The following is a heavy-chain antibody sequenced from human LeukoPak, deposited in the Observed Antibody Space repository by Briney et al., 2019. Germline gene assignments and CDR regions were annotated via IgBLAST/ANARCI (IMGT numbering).Heavy chain of an antibody. CDR2: IGTSADT. J-gene: IGHJ4*02. D-gene: IGHD2-15*01. CDR3: AKNVPGRAIDD. Sequence: GGSLRLSCAASGVTFSSYAMSWVRQAPGKGLEWVSTIGTSADTYYPDSVKGRFTISRDNSRNTLDLQMNSLRADDTAVYYCAKNVPGRAIDDWGQGTLVTVST. V-gene: IGHV3-23*01. CDR1: GVTFSSYA.